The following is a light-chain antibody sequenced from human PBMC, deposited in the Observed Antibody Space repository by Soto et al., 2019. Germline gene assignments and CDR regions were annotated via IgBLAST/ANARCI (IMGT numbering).Light chain of an antibody. CDR2: EVN. J-gene: IGLJ1*01. Sequence: QSALTQPPSASGSPGQSVTISCTGTSSDVGAYTYVSWYQQHPGKAPKLVIFEVNKRPSGVPDRFSGSKSGNTASLTVSGLRTDDEADYYCTSYAGSNNFVFGTGTKLTVL. CDR1: SSDVGAYTY. V-gene: IGLV2-8*01. CDR3: TSYAGSNNFV.